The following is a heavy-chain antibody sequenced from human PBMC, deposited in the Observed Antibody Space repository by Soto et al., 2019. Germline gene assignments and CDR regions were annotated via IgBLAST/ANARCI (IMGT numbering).Heavy chain of an antibody. CDR1: ELPFSYYS. J-gene: IGHJ5*02. D-gene: IGHD3-3*02. V-gene: IGHV3-23*01. CDR3: AKGKTQESHFYTSFDH. CDR2: IIGSGGST. Sequence: GGYLRLPCAASELPFSYYSLTLVRHAPGKCLDCVSAIIGSGGSTFYADSVKGRFTISRDNSKNTVYLQMNSLRAEDTALYYCAKGKTQESHFYTSFDHWGPGIPVTFSS.